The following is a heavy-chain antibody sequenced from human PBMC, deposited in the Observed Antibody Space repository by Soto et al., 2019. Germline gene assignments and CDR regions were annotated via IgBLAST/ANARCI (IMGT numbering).Heavy chain of an antibody. CDR1: GFTFDDYA. J-gene: IGHJ4*02. Sequence: GGSLRLSCAASGFTFDDYAMHWVRQAPGKGLEWVSYITWNSAYIGYADSVKGRFTISRDNANNSMYLQMNSLKPEDTAFYYCAKALYGSSSSPIDYWGQGTLVTVSS. V-gene: IGHV3-9*01. D-gene: IGHD6-13*01. CDR2: ITWNSAYI. CDR3: AKALYGSSSSPIDY.